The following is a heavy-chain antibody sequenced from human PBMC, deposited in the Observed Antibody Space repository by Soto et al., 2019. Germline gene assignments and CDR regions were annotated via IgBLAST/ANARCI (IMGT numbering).Heavy chain of an antibody. CDR1: GGSISSSNW. CDR3: AGRDSITMVRGVIMYYYYGMDV. V-gene: IGHV4-4*02. J-gene: IGHJ6*02. D-gene: IGHD3-10*01. Sequence: SETLSLTCAVSGGSISSSNWWRWVRQPPGKGLEWIGEIYHSGSTNYNPSLKSRVTISVDKSKNQFSLKLSSVTAADTAVYYCAGRDSITMVRGVIMYYYYGMDVWGQGTTVTVSS. CDR2: IYHSGST.